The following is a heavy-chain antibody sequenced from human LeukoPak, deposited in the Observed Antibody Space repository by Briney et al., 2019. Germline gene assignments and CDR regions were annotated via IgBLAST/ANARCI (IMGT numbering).Heavy chain of an antibody. CDR1: GGTFSGYA. CDR2: INPSGGST. Sequence: ASVKVSCKASGGTFSGYAISWVRQAPGQGLEWMGIINPSGGSTSYAQKFQGRVTMTRDTSTSTVYMELSSLRSEDTAVYYCASSPRINYDILTGYYQGYYFDYWGQGTLVTVSS. D-gene: IGHD3-9*01. V-gene: IGHV1-46*01. J-gene: IGHJ4*02. CDR3: ASSPRINYDILTGYYQGYYFDY.